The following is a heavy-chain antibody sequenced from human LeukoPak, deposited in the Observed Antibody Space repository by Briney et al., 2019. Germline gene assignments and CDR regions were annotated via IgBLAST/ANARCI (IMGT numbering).Heavy chain of an antibody. CDR3: GRGLTYASGSYCFDY. J-gene: IGHJ4*02. CDR1: GFTFSSYS. D-gene: IGHD3-10*01. Sequence: GGSLRLSCAASGFTFSSYSMNWVRQAPGRGLEWVSYISSGSGPIYYADSVKGRFTISRDNANNSLYLQMNSLRAEDTAVYYCGRGLTYASGSYCFDYWGQGTLVTVSS. V-gene: IGHV3-48*01. CDR2: ISSGSGPI.